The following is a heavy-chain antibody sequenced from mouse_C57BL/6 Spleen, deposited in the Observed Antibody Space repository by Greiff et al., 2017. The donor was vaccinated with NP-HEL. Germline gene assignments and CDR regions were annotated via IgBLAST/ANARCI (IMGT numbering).Heavy chain of an antibody. Sequence: LVESGAELARPGASVKMSCKASGYTFTSYTMHWVKQRPGQGLEWIGYINPSSGYTKYNQKFKDKATLTADKSSSTAYMQLSSLTSEDSAVYYCARSGYDYDEEYYFDYWGQGTTLTVSS. V-gene: IGHV1-4*01. D-gene: IGHD2-4*01. CDR2: INPSSGYT. J-gene: IGHJ2*01. CDR1: GYTFTSYT. CDR3: ARSGYDYDEEYYFDY.